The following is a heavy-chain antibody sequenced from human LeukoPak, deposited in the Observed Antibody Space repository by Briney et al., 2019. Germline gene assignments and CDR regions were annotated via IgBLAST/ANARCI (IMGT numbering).Heavy chain of an antibody. CDR2: INAGNGNT. CDR3: ARDGRLLINEVWFDP. D-gene: IGHD2-15*01. Sequence: ASVKVSCKASGYTFTSYAMHWVRQAPGQRLEWMGWINAGNGNTKYSQKFQGRVTITRDTSASTAYMELSSLRSEDTAVYYCARDGRLLINEVWFDPWGQGTPVTVSS. V-gene: IGHV1-3*01. CDR1: GYTFTSYA. J-gene: IGHJ5*02.